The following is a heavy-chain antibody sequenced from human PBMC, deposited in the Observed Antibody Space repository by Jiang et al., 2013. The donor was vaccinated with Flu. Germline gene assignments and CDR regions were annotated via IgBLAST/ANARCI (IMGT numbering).Heavy chain of an antibody. CDR1: GFNFSNYW. V-gene: IGHV5-51*03. D-gene: IGHD6-19*01. CDR3: ARRKYSSGWYDFDY. CDR2: IYPGDSDT. Sequence: GAEVKKPGESLKISCQTSGFNFSNYWIAWLRQMPGKGLERMGIIYPGDSDTRYSPSFQGQVTISADKSTRTAYLQWSSLKASDTAMFYCARRKYSSGWYDFDYWGQGALVIVSS. J-gene: IGHJ4*01.